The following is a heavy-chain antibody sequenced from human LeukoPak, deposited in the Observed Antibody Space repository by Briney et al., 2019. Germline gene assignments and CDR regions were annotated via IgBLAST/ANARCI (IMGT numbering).Heavy chain of an antibody. Sequence: GGSLRLSCAASGFTFSTHAMSWVRQAAGRGLEWVSITTGSGGSTYYPDSLRGRFTISRDNSKNTVYLQMNSLRAEDTAIYYCAKMMWANYFDSWGQGTLVTVSS. D-gene: IGHD1-26*01. V-gene: IGHV3-23*01. CDR2: TTGSGGST. J-gene: IGHJ4*02. CDR3: AKMMWANYFDS. CDR1: GFTFSTHA.